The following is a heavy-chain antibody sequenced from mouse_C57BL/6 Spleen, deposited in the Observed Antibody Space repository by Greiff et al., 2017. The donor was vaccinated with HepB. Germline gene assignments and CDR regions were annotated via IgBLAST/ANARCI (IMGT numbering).Heavy chain of an antibody. CDR2: INYDGSST. CDR3: ARADDGYYGGFAY. D-gene: IGHD2-3*01. Sequence: EVKLMESEGGLVQPGSSMKLSCTASGFTFSDYYMAWVRQVPEKGLEWVANINYDGSSTYYLDSLKSRFIISRDNAKNILYLQMSSLKSEDTATYYCARADDGYYGGFAYWGQGTLVTVSA. J-gene: IGHJ3*01. CDR1: GFTFSDYY. V-gene: IGHV5-16*01.